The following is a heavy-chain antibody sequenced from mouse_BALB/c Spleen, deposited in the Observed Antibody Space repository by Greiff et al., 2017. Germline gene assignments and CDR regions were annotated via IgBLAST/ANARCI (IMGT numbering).Heavy chain of an antibody. CDR2: IYPGNSDT. Sequence: EVQLQESGTVLARPGASVKMSCKASGYTFTSYWMHWVKQRPGQGLEWIGAIYPGNSDTSYNQKFKGKAKLTAVTSTSTAYMELSSLTNEDSAVYYCTRDYYGQRYWYFDVWGAGTTVTVSS. J-gene: IGHJ1*01. CDR3: TRDYYGQRYWYFDV. V-gene: IGHV1-5*01. D-gene: IGHD1-1*01. CDR1: GYTFTSYW.